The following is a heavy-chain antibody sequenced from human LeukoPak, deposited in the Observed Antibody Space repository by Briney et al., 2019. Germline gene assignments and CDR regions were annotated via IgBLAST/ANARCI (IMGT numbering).Heavy chain of an antibody. V-gene: IGHV3-23*01. Sequence: PGGSLRLSCAASGFTFSSYAMSWVRQAPGKGLEWVSAISGSGGSTYYADSVKGRFTISRDNSKNTLYLQMNSLRAEDTAVYYCARDRGSSGYYNDYWGQGTLVTVSS. CDR1: GFTFSSYA. CDR2: ISGSGGST. D-gene: IGHD3-22*01. CDR3: ARDRGSSGYYNDY. J-gene: IGHJ4*02.